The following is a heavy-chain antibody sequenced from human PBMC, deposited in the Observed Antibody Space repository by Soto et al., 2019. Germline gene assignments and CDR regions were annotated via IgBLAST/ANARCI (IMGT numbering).Heavy chain of an antibody. CDR2: ISTYNGDT. CDR1: GYTFTRSG. D-gene: IGHD5-12*01. V-gene: IGHV1-18*01. J-gene: IGHJ6*02. Sequence: QVQLVQSGAEVKKPGASVKVSCKASGYTFTRSGISWVRQAPGQGLERMGWISTYNGDTNYAQTFQGRVTMTTDTSTSTVHMEVRSLRSDDTAVYYCAREGVAPYYYYGIDVWGQGTPVTVSS. CDR3: AREGVAPYYYYGIDV.